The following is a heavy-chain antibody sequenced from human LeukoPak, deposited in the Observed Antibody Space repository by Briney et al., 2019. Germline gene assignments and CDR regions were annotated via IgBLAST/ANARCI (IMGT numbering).Heavy chain of an antibody. J-gene: IGHJ3*02. CDR2: ISGSGGTA. Sequence: GGSLRLSCAASGFTFSIYAMSWVRQAPGKGLEWVSAISGSGGTAYYADSVKGRFTISRDNSKNTLYLQMNSLRAEDTAVYYCARVEMATITGDGAFDIWGQGAMVTVSS. V-gene: IGHV3-23*01. D-gene: IGHD5-24*01. CDR3: ARVEMATITGDGAFDI. CDR1: GFTFSIYA.